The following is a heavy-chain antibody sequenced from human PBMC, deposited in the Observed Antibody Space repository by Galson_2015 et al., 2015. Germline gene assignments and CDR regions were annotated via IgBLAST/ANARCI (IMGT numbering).Heavy chain of an antibody. CDR3: ARDHYYDSSGSPHPTDY. J-gene: IGHJ4*02. Sequence: SLRLSCAASGFTFSSYSMNWVRQAPGKGLEWVSSISSSSSYIYYADSVKGRFTISRDNAKNSLYLQMNSLRAEDTAVYYCARDHYYDSSGSPHPTDYWGQGTLVTVSS. D-gene: IGHD3-22*01. CDR2: ISSSSSYI. V-gene: IGHV3-21*01. CDR1: GFTFSSYS.